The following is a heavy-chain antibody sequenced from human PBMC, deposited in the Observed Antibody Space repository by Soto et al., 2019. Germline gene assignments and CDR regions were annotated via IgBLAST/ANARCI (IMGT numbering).Heavy chain of an antibody. D-gene: IGHD3-16*01. CDR2: IYYSGSA. J-gene: IGHJ6*04. Sequence: SETLCLTCTVSGGSINNYYWGWIRQPPGKGLEWIAYIYYSGSANYNPSLQSRLTMSVDTSKNQFSLEQSSVTAADTAVYYCATAVDFQSRFSTYAWSYFDVWGKGTTVTVSS. V-gene: IGHV4-59*01. CDR3: ATAVDFQSRFSTYAWSYFDV. CDR1: GGSINNYY.